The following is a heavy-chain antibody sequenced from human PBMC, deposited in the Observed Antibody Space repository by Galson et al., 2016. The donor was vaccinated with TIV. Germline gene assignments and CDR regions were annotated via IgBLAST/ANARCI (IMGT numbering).Heavy chain of an antibody. J-gene: IGHJ4*02. Sequence: TLSLTCTVSGGSISSNGIFWSWIRQHPGKGLEWIGYIYHSGSTHSNPSLKSRVAMSVDTFNNQFSLTFTSVPAAATAVYYCARVQDSGAYFDYWGQGTLVTVSS. D-gene: IGHD2-15*01. CDR2: IYHSGST. CDR1: GGSISSNGIF. CDR3: ARVQDSGAYFDY. V-gene: IGHV4-31*03.